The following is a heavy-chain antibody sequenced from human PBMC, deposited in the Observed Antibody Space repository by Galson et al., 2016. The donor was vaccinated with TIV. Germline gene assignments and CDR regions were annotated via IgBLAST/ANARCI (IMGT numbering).Heavy chain of an antibody. J-gene: IGHJ4*02. D-gene: IGHD2-8*01. Sequence: SVKVSCKASGGTFSSYVFNWVRLAPGQGLEWMGGIIPLFRTTNYAPKFQGRVTITADESTNTAYLQMNSLRVEDTAVYYCATELCTNGVCDELDYWGQGTLVTVSS. V-gene: IGHV1-69*13. CDR1: GGTFSSYV. CDR3: ATELCTNGVCDELDY. CDR2: IIPLFRTT.